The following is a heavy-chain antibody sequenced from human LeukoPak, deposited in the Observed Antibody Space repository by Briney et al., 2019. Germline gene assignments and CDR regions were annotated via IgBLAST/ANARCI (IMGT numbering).Heavy chain of an antibody. CDR2: IYYTGNT. CDR3: ARYQTPIVAAGSRYAFDI. CDR1: GGSISSSSYY. J-gene: IGHJ3*02. Sequence: PSETLSLTCTVSGGSISSSSYYWAWIRQPPGKGLEWIATIYYTGNTYYFPSLKSRVTISVDTSKNQFSLNLSSVTAADTAVYYCARYQTPIVAAGSRYAFDIWGQGTMVTVSS. V-gene: IGHV4-39*01. D-gene: IGHD6-13*01.